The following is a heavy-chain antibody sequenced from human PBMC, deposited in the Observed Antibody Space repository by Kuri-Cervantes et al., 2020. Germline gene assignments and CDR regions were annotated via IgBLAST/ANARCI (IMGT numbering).Heavy chain of an antibody. Sequence: GSLRLSCVVSKYSINSGYYWGWIRQPPGKGLEWIASIYRSGSTYYNPSLKSRVTIYVDTSKNQFSLRLTSVTAADTSVYYCARLEVISTDYFDHWGQGTLVTVSS. CDR3: ARLEVISTDYFDH. CDR1: KYSINSGYY. D-gene: IGHD3-22*01. J-gene: IGHJ4*02. V-gene: IGHV4-38-2*01. CDR2: IYRSGST.